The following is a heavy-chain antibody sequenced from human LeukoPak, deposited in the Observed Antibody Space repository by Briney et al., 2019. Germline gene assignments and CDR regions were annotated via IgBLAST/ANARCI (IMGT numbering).Heavy chain of an antibody. D-gene: IGHD4-17*01. J-gene: IGHJ4*02. CDR2: IYDRVST. Sequence: SETLSLTCTVFGGSISRYYWSWIWQPPGGGLEWIGFIYDRVSTNYNPSLESRVTISLDTSKTQFSLKLNSVTAADTAVYYCARTITVTTRFDSWGQGTLVAVSS. CDR1: GGSISRYY. CDR3: ARTITVTTRFDS. V-gene: IGHV4-59*01.